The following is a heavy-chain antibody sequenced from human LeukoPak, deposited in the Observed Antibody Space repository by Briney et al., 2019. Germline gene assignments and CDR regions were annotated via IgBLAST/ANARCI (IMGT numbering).Heavy chain of an antibody. V-gene: IGHV3-23*01. CDR2: FSHTGGGT. J-gene: IGHJ4*02. Sequence: GGSLRLSCAASVFTFSTYGLTWLRQAPGKGLEWVSTFSHTGGGTYYADSVKGRFTISRDNSNNTLFLLMNSLRAEDTAVYYCTRDLTGDANRGQGTLVTVSS. D-gene: IGHD7-27*01. CDR3: TRDLTGDAN. CDR1: VFTFSTYG.